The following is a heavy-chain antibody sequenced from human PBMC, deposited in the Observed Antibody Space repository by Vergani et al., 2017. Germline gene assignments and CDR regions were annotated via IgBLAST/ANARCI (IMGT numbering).Heavy chain of an antibody. J-gene: IGHJ6*02. CDR2: ISGDGGST. V-gene: IGHV3-43*02. CDR1: GFTFDDYA. D-gene: IGHD6-13*01. Sequence: EVQLVESGGGVVQPGGSLRLSCAASGFTFDDYAMHWVRQAPGKGLEWVCLISGDGGSTYYADSVKGRFTISRDNIKNSLYLQMNSLRTEDTALYYCAKDVQLAKAYYYYGMDVWGQGTTVTVSS. CDR3: AKDVQLAKAYYYYGMDV.